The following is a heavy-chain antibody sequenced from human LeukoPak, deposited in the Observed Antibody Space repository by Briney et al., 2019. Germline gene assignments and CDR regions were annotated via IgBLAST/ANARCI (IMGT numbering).Heavy chain of an antibody. CDR3: ARHDYYDSSGYYPLDY. CDR2: INHSGST. Sequence: PSETLSLTCALYGGSFSGYYWSWIRPPPRKGLECVGAINHSGSTNYNPSLQSRATISVNTSKNQFSLKLSSVTAADTAVYYCARHDYYDSSGYYPLDYWGQGTLVTVSS. D-gene: IGHD3-22*01. J-gene: IGHJ4*02. CDR1: GGSFSGYY. V-gene: IGHV4-34*01.